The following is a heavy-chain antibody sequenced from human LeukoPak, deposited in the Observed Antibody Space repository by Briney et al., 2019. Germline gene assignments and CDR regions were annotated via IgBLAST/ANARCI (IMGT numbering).Heavy chain of an antibody. J-gene: IGHJ5*02. CDR2: ISGSGGST. CDR3: AKDQTTTLIHWAIVATIKGWFDP. Sequence: PGGSLRLSCAASGFTFSSYAMSWVRQAPGKGLEWVSAISGSGGSTYYADSVKGRFTISRDNSKNTLYLQMNSLRAEDTAVYYCAKDQTTTLIHWAIVATIKGWFDPWGQGTLVTVSS. V-gene: IGHV3-23*01. D-gene: IGHD5-12*01. CDR1: GFTFSSYA.